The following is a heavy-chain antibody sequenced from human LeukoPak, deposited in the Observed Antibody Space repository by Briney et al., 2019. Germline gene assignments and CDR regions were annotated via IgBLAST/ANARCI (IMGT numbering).Heavy chain of an antibody. CDR1: GFTFSSYS. CDR3: AELGITMIGGV. D-gene: IGHD3-10*02. J-gene: IGHJ6*04. CDR2: ISTSSSYI. Sequence: KSGGSLRLSCAASGFTFSSYSMNWVRQAPGKGLEWVSFISTSSSYIYYADSVKGRFTISRDNAKKSLYLQMNSLRAEDTAVYYCAELGITMIGGVWGKGTTVTISS. V-gene: IGHV3-21*01.